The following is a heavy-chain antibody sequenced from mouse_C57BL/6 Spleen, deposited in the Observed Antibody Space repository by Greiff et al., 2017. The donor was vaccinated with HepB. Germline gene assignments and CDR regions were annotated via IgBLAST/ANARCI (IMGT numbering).Heavy chain of an antibody. CDR1: GYTFTSYW. CDR3: ARYYYGRGDY. CDR2: IDPSDSYT. Sequence: VQLQQPGAELVMPGASVKLSCKASGYTFTSYWMHWVKQRPGQGLEWIGEIDPSDSYTNYNQKFKGKSTLTVDKSSSTAYMQLSSLTSEDSAVYYCARYYYGRGDYWGQGTTLTVSS. J-gene: IGHJ2*01. D-gene: IGHD1-1*01. V-gene: IGHV1-69*01.